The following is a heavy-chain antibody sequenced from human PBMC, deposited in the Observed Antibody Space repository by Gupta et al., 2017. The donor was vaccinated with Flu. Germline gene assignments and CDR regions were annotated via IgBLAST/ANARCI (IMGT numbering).Heavy chain of an antibody. CDR2: IKRDGSEK. V-gene: IGHV3-7*01. CDR3: SREPEEQWLKRYFDY. Sequence: SYWMSWVRQAPGKGLEWVANIKRDGSEKYYVDSVKGRFTISRDNAKNSLYLQMNSLRAEDTAVYYCSREPEEQWLKRYFDYWGQGTLVTVSS. CDR1: SYW. J-gene: IGHJ4*02. D-gene: IGHD6-19*01.